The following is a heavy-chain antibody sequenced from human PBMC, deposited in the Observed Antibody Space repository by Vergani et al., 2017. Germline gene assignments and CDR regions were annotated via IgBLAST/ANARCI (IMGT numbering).Heavy chain of an antibody. V-gene: IGHV4-59*01. CDR2: IYYSGST. Sequence: QVQLQESGPGLVKPSETLSLTCTVSGCSISSYYWSWIRQPPGKGLEWIGYIYYSGSTNYNPSLKSRVTISVDTSKNQFSLKLSSVTAADTAVYYCARALAPSHLDYWGQGTLVTVSS. CDR3: ARALAPSHLDY. CDR1: GCSISSYY. J-gene: IGHJ4*02.